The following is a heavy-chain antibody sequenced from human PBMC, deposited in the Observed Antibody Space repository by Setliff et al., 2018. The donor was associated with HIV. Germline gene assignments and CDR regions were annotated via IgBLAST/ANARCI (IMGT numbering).Heavy chain of an antibody. CDR1: GHTFTDYY. D-gene: IGHD3-16*01. CDR3: ARDGGGPGDYYYYYMDV. Sequence: ASVKVSCKASGHTFTDYYMHWVRQAPGQGLEWMGWINPKSGGTNSALKFQGRVTMTRDTSISTAYMELSRLRSDDTAVYYCARDGGGPGDYYYYYMDVWAKGTTVTVSS. CDR2: INPKSGGT. J-gene: IGHJ6*03. V-gene: IGHV1-2*02.